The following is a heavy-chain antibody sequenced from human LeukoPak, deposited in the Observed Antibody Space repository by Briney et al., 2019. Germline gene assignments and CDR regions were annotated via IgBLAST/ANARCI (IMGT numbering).Heavy chain of an antibody. CDR3: ARVIVPAAKYYYYYMDV. J-gene: IGHJ6*03. CDR2: IIPIFRTA. D-gene: IGHD2-2*01. Sequence: ASVKVSCKAAGGTFISYGISWVRQAPGQGLEWVGGIIPIFRTANYAQRFQGRVTIATDESTSTAYMELSSLRSEDTAVYYCARVIVPAAKYYYYYMDVWGKGTTVTVSS. CDR1: GGTFISYG. V-gene: IGHV1-69*05.